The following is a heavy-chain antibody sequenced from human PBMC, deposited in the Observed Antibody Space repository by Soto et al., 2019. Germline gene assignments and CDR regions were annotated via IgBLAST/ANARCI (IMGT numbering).Heavy chain of an antibody. Sequence: ASVKVSCKASGGTFSSYAISWVRQAPGQRLEWMGWINAGNGNTKYSQKFQGRVTITRDTSASTAYMELSSLRSDDTAVYYCARDGEGIAVPGNSFDIWGQGTMVTVSS. V-gene: IGHV1-3*01. CDR1: GGTFSSYA. CDR2: INAGNGNT. D-gene: IGHD6-19*01. CDR3: ARDGEGIAVPGNSFDI. J-gene: IGHJ3*02.